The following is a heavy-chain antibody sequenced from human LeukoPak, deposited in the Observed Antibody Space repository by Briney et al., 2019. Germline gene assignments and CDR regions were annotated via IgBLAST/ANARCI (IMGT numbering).Heavy chain of an antibody. Sequence: GASVKVSCKASGGTFSSYAISWVRQAPGQGLEWMGRIIPILGIANYAQKFQGRVTITADKSTSTAYMELSSLRSEDTAVYYCARSQYCSGGSCYKVIWYFALWGRGTLVTVSS. V-gene: IGHV1-69*04. CDR3: ARSQYCSGGSCYKVIWYFAL. D-gene: IGHD2-15*01. J-gene: IGHJ2*01. CDR2: IIPILGIA. CDR1: GGTFSSYA.